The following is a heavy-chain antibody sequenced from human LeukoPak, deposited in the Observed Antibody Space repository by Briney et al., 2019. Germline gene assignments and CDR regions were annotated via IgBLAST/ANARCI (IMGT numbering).Heavy chain of an antibody. D-gene: IGHD1-1*01. Sequence: GGSLRLSCAASGFTFSSYSMNWVRQAPGKGLEWVSSISSSSSYIYYADSVKGRFTISRDNAKNSLYLQMNSLRAEDTAVYYCARDLETAYHYFDYWGQGTLVTVSS. V-gene: IGHV3-21*04. J-gene: IGHJ4*02. CDR3: ARDLETAYHYFDY. CDR2: ISSSSSYI. CDR1: GFTFSSYS.